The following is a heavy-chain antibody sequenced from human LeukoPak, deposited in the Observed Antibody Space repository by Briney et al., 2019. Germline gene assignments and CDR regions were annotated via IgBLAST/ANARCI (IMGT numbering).Heavy chain of an antibody. J-gene: IGHJ5*02. Sequence: GGSLRLSCAASGFTFSFSNMNWVRQAPGKWLEWVSYISSTNGHTYYADSVNGRFTISRDTAKNSLYLQMNSLRVEDTAIYFCARDRDSSGLYGGADLWGQGVLVTVSA. V-gene: IGHV3-21*03. D-gene: IGHD6-19*01. CDR1: GFTFSFSN. CDR2: ISSTNGHT. CDR3: ARDRDSSGLYGGADL.